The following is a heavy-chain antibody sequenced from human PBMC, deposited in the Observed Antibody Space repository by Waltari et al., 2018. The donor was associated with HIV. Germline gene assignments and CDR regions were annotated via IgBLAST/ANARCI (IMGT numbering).Heavy chain of an antibody. Sequence: QVQLVQSGAAVKKPGASVKVACKASGYTFTSYDTNWVRQATGQGLEWMGWMNPNSGNTGYAQKFQGRVTMTRNTSISTAYMELSSLRSEDTAVYYCARSYRGSKTSGDYWGQGTLVTVSS. CDR2: MNPNSGNT. V-gene: IGHV1-8*01. J-gene: IGHJ4*02. CDR3: ARSYRGSKTSGDY. CDR1: GYTFTSYD. D-gene: IGHD1-26*01.